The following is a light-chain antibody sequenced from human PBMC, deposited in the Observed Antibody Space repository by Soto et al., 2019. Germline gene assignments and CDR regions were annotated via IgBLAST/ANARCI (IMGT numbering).Light chain of an antibody. J-gene: IGKJ2*01. Sequence: DIQMTQSPSSLSASIGDRVTITCRASQNINSHLNWYQQKPGKAPKVVIYAASRLQSGVPSRFSGSGSGTEFTLAISRLEPEDFATYYCHQSHITTLFTFGKGTKLEIK. CDR1: QNINSH. V-gene: IGKV1-39*01. CDR2: AAS. CDR3: HQSHITTLFT.